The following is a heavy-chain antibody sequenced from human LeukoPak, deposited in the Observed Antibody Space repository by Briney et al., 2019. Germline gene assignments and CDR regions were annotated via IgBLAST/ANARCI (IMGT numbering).Heavy chain of an antibody. Sequence: ASVKVSCKASGYTFTGYYMHWVRQAPGQGLEWMGWINPNSGGTNYAQKFQGRVTMTRDTSISTAYMELSRLRSDDTAVYYCARAGFSLIMFGGVIAKQDYWGQGTLVTVSS. CDR3: ARAGFSLIMFGGVIAKQDY. J-gene: IGHJ4*02. D-gene: IGHD3-16*02. CDR1: GYTFTGYY. V-gene: IGHV1-2*02. CDR2: INPNSGGT.